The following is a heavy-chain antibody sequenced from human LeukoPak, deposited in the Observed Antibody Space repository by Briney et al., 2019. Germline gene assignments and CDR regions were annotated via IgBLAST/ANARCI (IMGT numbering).Heavy chain of an antibody. CDR1: GGSISSYY. CDR2: IYTSGST. D-gene: IGHD3-3*01. Sequence: SETLSLTCTVSGGSISSYYWSWIRQPAGKGLEWIGRIYTSGSTNYNPSLKSRVTMSVDTSKNQFSLKPSSVTAADTAVYYCARGVKRITIFGVVSLGMDVWGQGTTVTVSS. V-gene: IGHV4-4*07. CDR3: ARGVKRITIFGVVSLGMDV. J-gene: IGHJ6*02.